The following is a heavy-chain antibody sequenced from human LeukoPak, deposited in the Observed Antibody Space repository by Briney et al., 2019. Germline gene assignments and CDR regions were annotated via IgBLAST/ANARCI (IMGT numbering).Heavy chain of an antibody. CDR2: ISAYNGNT. J-gene: IGHJ3*02. CDR1: GYTFTGYY. D-gene: IGHD3-22*01. V-gene: IGHV1-18*04. CDR3: ARDWNYYDSSGYYQAAFDI. Sequence: ASVKVSCKASGYTFTGYYMHWVRQAPGQGLEWMGWISAYNGNTNYAQKLQGRVTMTTDTSTSTAYMELGSLRSDDTAVYYCARDWNYYDSSGYYQAAFDIWGQGTMVTVSS.